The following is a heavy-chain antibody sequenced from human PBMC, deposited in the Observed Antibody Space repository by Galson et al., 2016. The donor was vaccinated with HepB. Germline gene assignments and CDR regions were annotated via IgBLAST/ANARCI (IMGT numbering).Heavy chain of an antibody. CDR3: AKDDLYYDFWRGGYHYYGMDV. V-gene: IGHV3-30*18. D-gene: IGHD3-3*01. Sequence: SLRLSCAASGFTFSSYWMHWVRQAPGKGLEWVAVTSYDGVNQYYADSVKGRFTISRDNSKNTLYLQLNSLRAEDTAVYYCAKDDLYYDFWRGGYHYYGMDVWGKGNTVPVSS. CDR2: TSYDGVNQ. J-gene: IGHJ6*04. CDR1: GFTFSSYW.